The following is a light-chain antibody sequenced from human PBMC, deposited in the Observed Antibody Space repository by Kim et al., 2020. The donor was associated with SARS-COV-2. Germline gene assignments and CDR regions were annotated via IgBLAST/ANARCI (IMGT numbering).Light chain of an antibody. Sequence: GQSITISCTGPSSALGGNIYLSWYQPHPGKAPRLWFYDVSNRPSGGSNRFSGSKSGNTASLTISGLRTKNEAGYYCSSYTSSSTWVFGGGTQLTVL. V-gene: IGLV2-14*03. CDR1: SSALGGNIY. CDR3: SSYTSSSTWV. CDR2: DVS. J-gene: IGLJ3*02.